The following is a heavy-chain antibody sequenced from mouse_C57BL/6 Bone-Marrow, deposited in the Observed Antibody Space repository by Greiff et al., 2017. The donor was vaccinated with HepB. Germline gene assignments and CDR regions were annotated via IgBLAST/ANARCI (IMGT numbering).Heavy chain of an antibody. CDR3: AREGIGGSSYDY. CDR1: GFTFSDYG. J-gene: IGHJ2*01. D-gene: IGHD1-1*01. Sequence: EVKVVESGGGLVKPGGSLKLSCAASGFTFSDYGMHWVRQAPEKGLEWVAYISSGSSTIYYADTVTGRFPISRDNAKIPLFLQMTSLRSEDTAMYYCAREGIGGSSYDYWGQGTTLTVSS. V-gene: IGHV5-17*01. CDR2: ISSGSSTI.